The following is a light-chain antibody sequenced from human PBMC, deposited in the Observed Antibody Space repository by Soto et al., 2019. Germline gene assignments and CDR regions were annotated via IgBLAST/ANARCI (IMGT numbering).Light chain of an antibody. Sequence: EIVLTQSPGTLSLSPGERAILSCRASQSVTSNYLAWYQQTPGQAPRLLFFGASIRATGIPDRFSGSGSGTDFTLTISRLEPEDFAVYYCQQYGTSRTFGQGTKVDNK. J-gene: IGKJ1*01. CDR1: QSVTSNY. CDR2: GAS. V-gene: IGKV3-20*01. CDR3: QQYGTSRT.